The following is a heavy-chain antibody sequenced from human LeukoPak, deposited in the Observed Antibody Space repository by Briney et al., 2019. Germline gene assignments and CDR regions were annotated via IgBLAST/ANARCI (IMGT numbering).Heavy chain of an antibody. Sequence: GSPRPSCAASGFTFSSYAMSWGRQAPRKRLERVLAISGSGGSTYYADSVKGRFTISRDNSKNTLYLQMNSLRAEDTAVYYCAKSPSRIWSGYDIIDYWGHGTLVTASS. J-gene: IGHJ4*01. CDR1: GFTFSSYA. D-gene: IGHD3-3*01. CDR2: ISGSGGST. V-gene: IGHV3-23*01. CDR3: AKSPSRIWSGYDIIDY.